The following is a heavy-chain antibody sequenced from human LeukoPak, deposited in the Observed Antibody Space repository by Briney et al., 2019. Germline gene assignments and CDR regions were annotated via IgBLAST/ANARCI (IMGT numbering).Heavy chain of an antibody. J-gene: IGHJ4*02. V-gene: IGHV3-23*01. CDR2: ISGSDGST. Sequence: PGGSLRLSCAASGFTFSSYAMSWVRQAPGKGLEWVSAISGSDGSTYYADSVKGRFTISRDNSKNTLYLQMNSLRAEDTAVYYCARQGWLQFSGGFDYWGQGTLVTVSS. CDR3: ARQGWLQFSGGFDY. CDR1: GFTFSSYA. D-gene: IGHD5-24*01.